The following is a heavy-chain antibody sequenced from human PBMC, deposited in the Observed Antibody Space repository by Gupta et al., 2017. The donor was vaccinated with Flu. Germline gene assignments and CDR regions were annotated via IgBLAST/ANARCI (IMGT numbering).Heavy chain of an antibody. V-gene: IGHV3-11*01. CDR3: ARSTGPGWFDP. D-gene: IGHD3-10*01. CDR1: SDYY. Sequence: SDYYMSWIRQAPGKGLEWVSYISSSGSTIYYADSVKGRFTISRDNAKNSLYLQMNSLRAEDTAVYYCARSTGPGWFDPWGQGTLVTVSS. J-gene: IGHJ5*02. CDR2: ISSSGSTI.